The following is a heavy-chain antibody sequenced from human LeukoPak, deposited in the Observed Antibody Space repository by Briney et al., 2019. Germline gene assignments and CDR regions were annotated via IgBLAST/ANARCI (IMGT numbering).Heavy chain of an antibody. CDR3: ARVLGDWYFDY. CDR2: IYASGNT. J-gene: IGHJ4*02. D-gene: IGHD2-21*02. Sequence: SEALSLTCTVSGDSISSYYWSWIRRPAGKGLEWIGRIYASGNTNYNPSLESRVTMSLDMSKNQFSLNLSSVTAADTAVYYCARVLGDWYFDYWGQGTLVTVSS. CDR1: GDSISSYY. V-gene: IGHV4-4*07.